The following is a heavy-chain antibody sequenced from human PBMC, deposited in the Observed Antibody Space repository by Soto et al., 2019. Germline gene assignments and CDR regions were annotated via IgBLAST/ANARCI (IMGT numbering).Heavy chain of an antibody. CDR3: ARGPNTGDYRFDP. CDR1: GGSISSGDYY. CDR2: IYYSGST. D-gene: IGHD4-17*01. J-gene: IGHJ5*02. V-gene: IGHV4-30-4*01. Sequence: PSETLSLTCTVSGGSISSGDYYWSWIRQPPGKGLEWIGYIYYSGSTYYNPSLKSRVTISVDTSKNQFSLKLSSVTAADTAVYYSARGPNTGDYRFDPWGQGTLVTVSS.